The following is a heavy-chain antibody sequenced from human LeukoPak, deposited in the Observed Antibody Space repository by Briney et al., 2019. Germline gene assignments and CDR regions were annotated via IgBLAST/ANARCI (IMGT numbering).Heavy chain of an antibody. J-gene: IGHJ4*02. CDR2: INAGNGNT. CDR1: GYTFTSYA. CDR3: ARDRAHYYDSSGYYYATYYFDY. Sequence: EASVKVSCKASGYTFTSYAMHWVRQAPGQRLEWMGWINAGNGNTKYSQEFQGRVTITRDTSASTAYMELSSLRSEDMAVYYCARDRAHYYDSSGYYYATYYFDYWGQGTLVTVSS. D-gene: IGHD3-22*01. V-gene: IGHV1-3*03.